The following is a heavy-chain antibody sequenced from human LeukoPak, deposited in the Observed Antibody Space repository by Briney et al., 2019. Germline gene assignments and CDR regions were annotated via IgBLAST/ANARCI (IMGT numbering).Heavy chain of an antibody. Sequence: PSETLSLTCTVSGGSISSYYWSWIRQPPGKGLEWIGYIYYSGSTNYNPSLKSRVTISVDTSKNQFSLKLSSVTAADTAVYYCARQADYDILPGEVGWYYFDYWGQGTLVTVSS. CDR3: ARQADYDILPGEVGWYYFDY. D-gene: IGHD3-9*01. J-gene: IGHJ4*02. CDR2: IYYSGST. CDR1: GGSISSYY. V-gene: IGHV4-59*08.